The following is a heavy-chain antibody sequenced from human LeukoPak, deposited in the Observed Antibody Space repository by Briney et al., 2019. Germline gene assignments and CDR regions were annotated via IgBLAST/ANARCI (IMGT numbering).Heavy chain of an antibody. D-gene: IGHD3-10*02. CDR3: AELGITMIGGV. Sequence: GGSLRLSCAASGFTFSIYDMSWVRQAPGKGLEWVSGISGSGGSTYYADSVQGRFTISRDNSKNTLYLQINSLRAEDTAVYYCAELGITMIGGVWGKGTTVTISS. CDR1: GFTFSIYD. V-gene: IGHV3-23*01. CDR2: ISGSGGST. J-gene: IGHJ6*04.